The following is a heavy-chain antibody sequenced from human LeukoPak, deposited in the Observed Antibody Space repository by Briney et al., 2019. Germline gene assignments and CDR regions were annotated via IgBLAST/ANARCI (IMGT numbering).Heavy chain of an antibody. J-gene: IGHJ4*02. CDR3: AILACHSDFDY. CDR1: GFTFSDYY. CDR2: ISSSGSTI. Sequence: GGSLRLSCAASGFTFSDYYMSWIRQAPGKGLEWVSYISSSGSTIYYADSVKGRFTISRDNAKNSLYLQMNSLRAEDTAVYYCAILACHSDFDYWGQGTLVTVSS. V-gene: IGHV3-11*01.